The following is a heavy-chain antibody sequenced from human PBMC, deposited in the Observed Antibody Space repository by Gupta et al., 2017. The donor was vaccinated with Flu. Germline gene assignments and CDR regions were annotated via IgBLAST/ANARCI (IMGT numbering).Heavy chain of an antibody. CDR2: INPNSGGK. V-gene: IGHV1-2*02. CDR1: GSTFTGYS. D-gene: IGHD1-1*01. CDR3: ARDPDGVQGDFDY. Sequence: QLLLVQSGAEVKTPGASVTVSCKASGSTFTGYSIHGVRQAPGQGLEWMGLINPNSGGKNYAQKFQGRVTMTRDTSISTAYMELSRLRSDDTAVYYCARDPDGVQGDFDYWGQGTLVTVSS. J-gene: IGHJ4*02.